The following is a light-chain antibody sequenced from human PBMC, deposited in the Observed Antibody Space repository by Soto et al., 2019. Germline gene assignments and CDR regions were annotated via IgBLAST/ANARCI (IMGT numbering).Light chain of an antibody. CDR2: GNS. J-gene: IGLJ1*01. Sequence: QPVLTQPPSVSGAPGQRVTISCTGSSSNIGAGYDVHWYQQLPGTAPKLLIYGNSNRPSGVPDRFSGSKSGTSASLAITGLQAEDEADYYCQSYDRSLGGHVFGTGTKVTVL. CDR1: SSNIGAGYD. V-gene: IGLV1-40*01. CDR3: QSYDRSLGGHV.